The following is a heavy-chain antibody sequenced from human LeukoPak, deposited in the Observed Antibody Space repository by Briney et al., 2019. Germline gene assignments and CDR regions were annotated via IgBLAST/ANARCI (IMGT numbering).Heavy chain of an antibody. CDR1: GFTFSSYS. D-gene: IGHD6-19*01. Sequence: GGSLTLSCAASGFTFSSYSMNWVRQAPGPGLEWVSSISSSSSYIYYADSVKGRFTISRDNAKNSLYLQMNSLRAEHTAVYYCARGAVAGLYFDYWGQGTLVTVSS. V-gene: IGHV3-21*01. CDR2: ISSSSSYI. J-gene: IGHJ4*02. CDR3: ARGAVAGLYFDY.